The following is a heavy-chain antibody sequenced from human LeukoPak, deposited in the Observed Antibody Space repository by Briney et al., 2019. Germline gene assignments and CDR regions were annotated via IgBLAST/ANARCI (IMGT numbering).Heavy chain of an antibody. Sequence: PSETLSLTCTVSGGTISSSSYNWGWVRQPPGKGLEWIGTFDYSGNTYYSPSLTSRVTMSMDTSKNQFSLKLSSVTAADTAMYYCARLLACTTCYSRLGYMDVWAKGTTVTVSS. J-gene: IGHJ6*03. D-gene: IGHD2-21*01. CDR1: GGTISSSSYN. CDR3: ARLLACTTCYSRLGYMDV. V-gene: IGHV4-39*07. CDR2: FDYSGNT.